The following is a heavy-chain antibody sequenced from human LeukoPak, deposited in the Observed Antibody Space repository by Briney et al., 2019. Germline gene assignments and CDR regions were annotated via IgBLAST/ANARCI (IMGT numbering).Heavy chain of an antibody. Sequence: KTSETLSLTCTVSGGSISSYYWSWIRQPPGKGLEWIGYIYYSGSTNYNPSLKSRVTISVDTSKNQFSLKLSSVTAADTAVYYCARAYSSSWYGKYYFDYWGQGTLVTVSS. CDR1: GGSISSYY. CDR2: IYYSGST. V-gene: IGHV4-59*08. CDR3: ARAYSSSWYGKYYFDY. J-gene: IGHJ4*02. D-gene: IGHD6-13*01.